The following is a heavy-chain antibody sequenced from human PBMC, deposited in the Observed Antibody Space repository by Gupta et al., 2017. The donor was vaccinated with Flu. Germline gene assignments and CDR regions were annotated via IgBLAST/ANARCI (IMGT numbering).Heavy chain of an antibody. CDR2: IYYGGST. J-gene: IGHJ4*02. V-gene: IGHV4-59*01. D-gene: IGHD6-19*01. Sequence: GSISSYYWSWIRQPPGKGLEWIGNIYYGGSTNYNPSLKSRVTISVDTSKNHFSLNLTSMTPADTAMYYCARAPYSSAWYFRFYFDFWGQGALVTASS. CDR3: ARAPYSSAWYFRFYFDF. CDR1: GSISSYY.